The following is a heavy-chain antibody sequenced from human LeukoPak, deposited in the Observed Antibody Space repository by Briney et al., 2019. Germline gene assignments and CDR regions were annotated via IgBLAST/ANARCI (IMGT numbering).Heavy chain of an antibody. J-gene: IGHJ5*02. CDR3: ARADFIDAGPYLIGP. D-gene: IGHD3-3*01. Sequence: ASVKVSCKTSGYSFTDYYIHWVRQAPGQGLEWMGWINTKSGRTSSARKFQGRVTMTRDPSITTVYMCMAWLTSDDTAIYFCARADFIDAGPYLIGPWGQGTLVTVSS. CDR1: GYSFTDYY. CDR2: INTKSGRT. V-gene: IGHV1-2*02.